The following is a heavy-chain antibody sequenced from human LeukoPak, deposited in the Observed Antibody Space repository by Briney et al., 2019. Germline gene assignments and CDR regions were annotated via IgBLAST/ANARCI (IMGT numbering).Heavy chain of an antibody. Sequence: GESLKISCKGSGYSFTGYWIGWVRQMPGKGLEWMGIIYPGDSDTRYSPSFQVQVTISVDKSISTAYLQWSSLKASDTALYYCARSNYYGSGSYYKSWFDPWGQGTLVTVSS. CDR1: GYSFTGYW. D-gene: IGHD3-10*01. J-gene: IGHJ5*02. CDR2: IYPGDSDT. CDR3: ARSNYYGSGSYYKSWFDP. V-gene: IGHV5-51*01.